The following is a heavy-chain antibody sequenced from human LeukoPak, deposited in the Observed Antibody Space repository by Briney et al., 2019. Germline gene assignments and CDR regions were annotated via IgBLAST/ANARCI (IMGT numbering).Heavy chain of an antibody. CDR3: ARWGGSGSYCIYFDY. Sequence: SETLSLTCTVSGGSISIYYWSWIRQPAGKGLEWIGYIYYSGSTNYNPSLKSRVTISVDTSKNQFSLKLSSVTAADTAVYYCARWGGSGSYCIYFDYWGQGTLVTVSS. J-gene: IGHJ4*02. CDR2: IYYSGST. V-gene: IGHV4-59*01. D-gene: IGHD3-10*01. CDR1: GGSISIYY.